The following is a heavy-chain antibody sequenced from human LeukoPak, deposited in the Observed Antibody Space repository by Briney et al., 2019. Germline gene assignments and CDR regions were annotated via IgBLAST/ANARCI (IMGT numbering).Heavy chain of an antibody. CDR3: AREELGHGYGDPTSHFYY. CDR2: SELIFGTA. J-gene: IGHJ4*02. D-gene: IGHD4-17*01. Sequence: SVKLSCKAAGGMVSSYAISWGRQAPGQGVGGRGRSELIFGTANYEQKLQGRVTITTDESTSTAYMELSSLRSEDTAVYCCAREELGHGYGDPTSHFYYWGQGTLVTVSS. CDR1: GGMVSSYA. V-gene: IGHV1-69*05.